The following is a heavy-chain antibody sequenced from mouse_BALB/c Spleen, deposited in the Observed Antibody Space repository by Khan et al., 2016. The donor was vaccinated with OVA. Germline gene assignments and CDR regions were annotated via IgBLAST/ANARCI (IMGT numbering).Heavy chain of an antibody. CDR3: ARRNYFGYTFAY. CDR1: GYTFTDYY. D-gene: IGHD1-2*01. CDR2: ISPGSGDT. J-gene: IGHJ3*01. Sequence: QVQLQQSGAELARPGASVKLSCKASGYTFTDYYINWVKQRTGQGLEWIGEISPGSGDTYYHERFKGKATLTADKSSSTAYMQLSSLTSDASAVYFGARRNYFGYTFAYWGQGTLVTVSA. V-gene: IGHV1-77*01.